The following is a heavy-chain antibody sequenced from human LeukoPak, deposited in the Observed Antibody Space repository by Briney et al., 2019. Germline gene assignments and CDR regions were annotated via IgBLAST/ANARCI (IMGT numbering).Heavy chain of an antibody. Sequence: PGGSLRLSCAASGFTFSGSAMHWVRQASGKGLEWVGRIRSKANSYATAYAASVKGRFTISRDDSKNTAYLQMNGLKTEDTAVYYCTRIEPGYCSGGSCYSENTAMVAYWGQGTLVTVSS. CDR1: GFTFSGSA. J-gene: IGHJ4*02. D-gene: IGHD2-15*01. V-gene: IGHV3-73*01. CDR3: TRIEPGYCSGGSCYSENTAMVAY. CDR2: IRSKANSYAT.